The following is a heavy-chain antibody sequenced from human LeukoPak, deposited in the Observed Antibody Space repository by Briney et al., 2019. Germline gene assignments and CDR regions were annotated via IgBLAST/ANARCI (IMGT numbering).Heavy chain of an antibody. CDR1: GYTFTDYY. CDR3: ARDGYDFWSGYYQTYYYYMDV. D-gene: IGHD3-3*01. Sequence: ASVKVSCKASGYTFTDYYMHWVRQAPGQGLEWMGWINPHSGGTDHAQKFQGRVTMTRDTSISTAYMELSRLRSDDTAVYYCARDGYDFWSGYYQTYYYYMDVWGKGTTVTVSS. CDR2: INPHSGGT. V-gene: IGHV1-2*02. J-gene: IGHJ6*03.